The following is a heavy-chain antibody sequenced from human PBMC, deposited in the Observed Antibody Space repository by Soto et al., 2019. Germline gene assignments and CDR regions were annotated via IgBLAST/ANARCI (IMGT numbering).Heavy chain of an antibody. CDR2: IWYDGSNK. CDR3: ARDRGLTVTTSWSVWFDP. D-gene: IGHD4-4*01. CDR1: GFTFSSYG. J-gene: IGHJ5*02. V-gene: IGHV3-33*01. Sequence: QVQLVESGGGVVQPGRSLRLSCAASGFTFSSYGMHWVRQAPGKGLEWVAVIWYDGSNKYYADSVKGRFTISRDNSKNTLYLQMNSLRAEDTAVYYCARDRGLTVTTSWSVWFDPWGQGTLVTVSS.